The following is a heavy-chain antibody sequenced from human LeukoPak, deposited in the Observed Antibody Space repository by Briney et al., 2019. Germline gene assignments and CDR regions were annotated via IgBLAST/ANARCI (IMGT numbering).Heavy chain of an antibody. V-gene: IGHV1-18*01. Sequence: ASVKVSCKACGYTFTSYGISWVRQAPGQGPESMGWISAYNGNTNYAQKLQGRVTMTTDTSTSTAYMELRSLSSDDTAVYYCARDLGYCSGGSCYNWFAPWGQGTLVTVSS. D-gene: IGHD2-15*01. CDR2: ISAYNGNT. CDR3: ARDLGYCSGGSCYNWFAP. J-gene: IGHJ5*02. CDR1: GYTFTSYG.